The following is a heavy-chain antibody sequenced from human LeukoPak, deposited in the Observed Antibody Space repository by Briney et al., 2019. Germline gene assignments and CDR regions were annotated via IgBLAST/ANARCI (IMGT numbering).Heavy chain of an antibody. V-gene: IGHV1-2*02. Sequence: ASVKVSCKASGYSFTGYYIHWVRQAPGQGLEWMAWINPNSGDTNFAQKFQGRVTVTRDTSISTAYMELSSLRSDDTAVYYCARAPGYLCSSTSCYESLSFDHWGQGTLVTVSS. CDR3: ARAPGYLCSSTSCYESLSFDH. CDR1: GYSFTGYY. D-gene: IGHD2-2*01. J-gene: IGHJ4*02. CDR2: INPNSGDT.